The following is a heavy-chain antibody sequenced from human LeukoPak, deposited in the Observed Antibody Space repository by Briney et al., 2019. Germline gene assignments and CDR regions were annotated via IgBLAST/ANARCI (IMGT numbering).Heavy chain of an antibody. D-gene: IGHD6-19*01. V-gene: IGHV4-4*07. CDR2: IHTSGST. CDR3: ARRDISSGWSFDY. J-gene: IGHJ4*02. Sequence: SETLSLTCTVSGGSIINYHWSWIRQPAGKGLEWIGQIHTSGSTNYNPPLKSRVTMSIDTTEDQVSLTITSVTAADTAFYYCARRDISSGWSFDYWGQGTLVTVSS. CDR1: GGSIINYH.